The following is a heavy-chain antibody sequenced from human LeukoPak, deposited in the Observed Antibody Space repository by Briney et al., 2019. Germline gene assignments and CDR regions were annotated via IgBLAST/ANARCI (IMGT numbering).Heavy chain of an antibody. J-gene: IGHJ6*03. Sequence: SVKVSCKASGYTFTSYGISWVRQAPGQGLEWMGWISAYNGNTNYAQKLQGRVTMTTDTSTSTAYMELRSLRSDDTAVYYCARDRAWAFTVGYYYYYYMDVWGKGTTVTVSS. CDR1: GYTFTSYG. CDR3: ARDRAWAFTVGYYYYYYMDV. CDR2: ISAYNGNT. D-gene: IGHD4-11*01. V-gene: IGHV1-18*01.